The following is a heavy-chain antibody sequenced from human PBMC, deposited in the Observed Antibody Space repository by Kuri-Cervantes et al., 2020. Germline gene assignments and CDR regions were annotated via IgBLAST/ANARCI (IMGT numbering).Heavy chain of an antibody. CDR3: ARLWHYYDSSGYNYMDV. Sequence: SETLSLTSTVSGGSISSNTYYWGWIRQPPGKGLEWIGSIYYSGSTYYNPSLKSRVTISVNTSKNQFSLKLSSVTAAYTVVYYCARLWHYYDSSGYNYMDVWGKETTVTVSS. CDR1: GGSISSNTYY. CDR2: IYYSGST. D-gene: IGHD3-22*01. V-gene: IGHV4-39*01. J-gene: IGHJ6*03.